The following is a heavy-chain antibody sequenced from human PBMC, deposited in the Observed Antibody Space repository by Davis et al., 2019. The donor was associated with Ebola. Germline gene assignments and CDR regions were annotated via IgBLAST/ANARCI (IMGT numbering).Heavy chain of an antibody. Sequence: GESLKISCAASGFIFRSYVMSWVRQAPGKGLEWVSTLGTSADAYYADSVKGRFTISRANYRNTLYLQMNGLRVEDTAIYYCAKDTANIWFDIWGQGTMVTVSS. CDR2: LGTSADA. J-gene: IGHJ3*02. CDR3: AKDTANIWFDI. D-gene: IGHD2-21*02. CDR1: GFIFRSYV. V-gene: IGHV3-23*01.